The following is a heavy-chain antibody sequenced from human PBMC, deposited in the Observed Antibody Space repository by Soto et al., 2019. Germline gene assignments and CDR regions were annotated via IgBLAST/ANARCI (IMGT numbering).Heavy chain of an antibody. D-gene: IGHD5-12*01. Sequence: SETLSLTCTVSGGSISSSSYYWGWIRQPPGKGLEWIGSIYYSGSTYYNPSLKSRVTISVDTSKNQFSLKLSSVTAADTAVYYCARVYSGYDWGYYFDYWGQGTLVTVSS. J-gene: IGHJ4*02. CDR3: ARVYSGYDWGYYFDY. V-gene: IGHV4-39*01. CDR1: GGSISSSSYY. CDR2: IYYSGST.